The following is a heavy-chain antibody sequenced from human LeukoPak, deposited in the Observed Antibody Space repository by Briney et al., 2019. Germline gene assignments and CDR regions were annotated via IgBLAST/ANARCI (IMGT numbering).Heavy chain of an antibody. Sequence: ASVKVSCKASGGTFSSYTINWVRQAPGQGLEWMGGIIPVFGTANYAQKFQGRVTITTDESTSTAYMELSSLRSEDTAVYYCASVEYSRGGFDYWGQGTLVTVSS. CDR2: IIPVFGTA. CDR1: GGTFSSYT. CDR3: ASVEYSRGGFDY. V-gene: IGHV1-69*05. J-gene: IGHJ4*02. D-gene: IGHD6-25*01.